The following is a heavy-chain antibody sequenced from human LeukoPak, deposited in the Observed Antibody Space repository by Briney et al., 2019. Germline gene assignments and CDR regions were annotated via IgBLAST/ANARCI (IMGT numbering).Heavy chain of an antibody. D-gene: IGHD5-24*01. Sequence: SGPTLVNPTQTRTLTWTFSGFSLSTGGVAVGWIRQPPGKALEWLALIYWNDEKRHSPSLKSRLTITNDTSKNQVVLTMTKMDPVDTATYYCAHRRRDGYNSDAFDIWGQGTMVTVSS. CDR2: IYWNDEK. CDR3: AHRRRDGYNSDAFDI. J-gene: IGHJ3*02. CDR1: GFSLSTGGVA. V-gene: IGHV2-5*01.